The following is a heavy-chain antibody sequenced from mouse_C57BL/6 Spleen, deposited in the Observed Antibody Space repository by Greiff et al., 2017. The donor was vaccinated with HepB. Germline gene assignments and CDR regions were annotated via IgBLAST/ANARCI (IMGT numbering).Heavy chain of an antibody. CDR3: ARLNYGNLAWFAY. CDR1: GFTFSSYT. Sequence: EVQLVESGGGLVKPGGSLKLSCAASGFTFSSYTMSWVRQTPEKRLEWVATISGGGGNTYYPDSVKGRFTISRDNAKNTLYLQMSSLRSEDTALYYCARLNYGNLAWFAYWGQGTLVTVSA. V-gene: IGHV5-9*01. J-gene: IGHJ3*01. CDR2: ISGGGGNT. D-gene: IGHD2-1*01.